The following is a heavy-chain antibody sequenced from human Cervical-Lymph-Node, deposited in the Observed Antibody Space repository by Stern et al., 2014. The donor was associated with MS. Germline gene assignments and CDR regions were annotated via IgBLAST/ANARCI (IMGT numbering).Heavy chain of an antibody. CDR2: INPIGGTT. CDR1: GNIFTSYY. D-gene: IGHD2-2*01. J-gene: IGHJ4*02. Sequence: QVQLVQSGAEVKGPGASVKLSCKASGNIFTSYYVHWIRQAPGQGLEWMGIINPIGGTTTYTQRFQDRLTLTRDTSTRTIYMGLSSLRSEDTAVYYCALYADTFYWGQGTLVTVSS. CDR3: ALYADTFY. V-gene: IGHV1-46*01.